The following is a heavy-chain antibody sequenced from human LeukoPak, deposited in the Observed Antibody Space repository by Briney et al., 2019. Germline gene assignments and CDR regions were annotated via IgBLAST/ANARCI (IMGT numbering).Heavy chain of an antibody. CDR2: IYYSGST. J-gene: IGHJ3*02. CDR3: ARDLGDGYNFDAFDI. CDR1: GDSISSYY. Sequence: SETLSLTCTVSGDSISSYYWSWIRQPPGKGLESIGYIYYSGSTNYNPSLKSRVTISVDTSKNQFSLKLSSVTAADTAVYYCARDLGDGYNFDAFDIWGQGTMVTVSS. D-gene: IGHD5-24*01. V-gene: IGHV4-59*01.